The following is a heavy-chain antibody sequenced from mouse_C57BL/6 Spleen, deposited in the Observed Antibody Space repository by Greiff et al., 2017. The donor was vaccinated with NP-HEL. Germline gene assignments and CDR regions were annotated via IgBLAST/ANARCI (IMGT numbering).Heavy chain of an antibody. CDR1: GYSITSGYY. Sequence: EVKLMESGPGLVKPSQSLSLTCSVTGYSITSGYYWNWIRQFPGNKLEWMGYISYDGSNNYNPSLKNRIAITRDTSKNQFFLKLNAVTTEDTATYYCASGGGILYWYFDVWGTGTTVTVSS. D-gene: IGHD1-1*02. CDR2: ISYDGSN. V-gene: IGHV3-6*01. J-gene: IGHJ1*03. CDR3: ASGGGILYWYFDV.